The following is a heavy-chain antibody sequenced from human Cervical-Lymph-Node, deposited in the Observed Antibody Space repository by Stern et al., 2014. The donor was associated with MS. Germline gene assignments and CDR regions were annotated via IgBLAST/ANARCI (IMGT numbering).Heavy chain of an antibody. CDR1: GFTFSTHA. CDR3: ARPGYSNSWYGDFDY. J-gene: IGHJ4*02. V-gene: IGHV3-30-3*01. CDR2: ISYDGTNM. Sequence: VQLVESGAGVVQPGRSLRLSCAASGFTFSTHAMHWVRPAPGTGLEWAAVISYDGTNMYFADSVKGRFSISRDNSKNTLYLQMNSLRAEDTAVYYCARPGYSNSWYGDFDYWGQGTLVTVSS. D-gene: IGHD2-15*01.